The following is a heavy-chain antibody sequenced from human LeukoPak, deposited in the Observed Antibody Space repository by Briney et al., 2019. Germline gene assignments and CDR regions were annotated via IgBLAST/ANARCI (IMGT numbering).Heavy chain of an antibody. CDR3: ARAFFVTGYFDY. D-gene: IGHD3-3*01. V-gene: IGHV3-30*04. CDR1: GFTFSSYA. CDR2: ISYDGSNK. J-gene: IGHJ4*02. Sequence: PGGSLRLSCAASGFTFSSYAMHWVRQAPGKGLEWVAVISYDGSNKYYADSVKGRFTISRDNSKNTLYLQMNSLRAEDTAVYYCARAFFVTGYFDYWGQGTLVTVSS.